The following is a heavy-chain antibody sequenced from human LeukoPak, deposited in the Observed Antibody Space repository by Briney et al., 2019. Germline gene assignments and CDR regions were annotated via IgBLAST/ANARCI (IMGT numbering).Heavy chain of an antibody. CDR3: AKEWKVAGVLFDY. D-gene: IGHD6-19*01. J-gene: IGHJ4*02. Sequence: GASLRLSCAASGFTFSSYAMSWVRQGPGKGLEWVSAISGRGGSTYYADSVKGRFTISRDNSKNTLYLQMNSLRAEDTAVYYCAKEWKVAGVLFDYWGQGTLVTVSS. CDR2: ISGRGGST. CDR1: GFTFSSYA. V-gene: IGHV3-23*01.